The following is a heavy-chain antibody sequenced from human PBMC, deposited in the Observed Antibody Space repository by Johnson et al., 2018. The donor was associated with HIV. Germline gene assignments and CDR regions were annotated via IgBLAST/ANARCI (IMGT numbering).Heavy chain of an antibody. J-gene: IGHJ3*02. Sequence: VQLVESGGGVLRPGGSLRLSCAASGFTFDDYGMNWVRQAPGKGLEWVSGINWNGGTTGYADSVKGRFTISRDSAKNSLYLQMNSLGVEDTAVYYCARQRDYYDSSGYWVDTFDIWGQGTGVTVA. CDR1: GFTFDDYG. V-gene: IGHV3-20*04. CDR2: INWNGGTT. D-gene: IGHD3-22*01. CDR3: ARQRDYYDSSGYWVDTFDI.